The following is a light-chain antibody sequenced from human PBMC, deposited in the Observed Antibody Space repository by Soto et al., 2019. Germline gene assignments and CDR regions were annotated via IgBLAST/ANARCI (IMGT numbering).Light chain of an antibody. CDR1: TSNIGAGYD. V-gene: IGLV1-40*01. Sequence: QLVLTQPPSVSGAPGQRVTISCTGSTSNIGAGYDVHWYQQLPGTAPKLLIYGDSSRPSGVPDRFSGSNSGTSASLAITGLQAEDEADYYCQSYDSSLSGVVFGGGTKLTVL. CDR3: QSYDSSLSGVV. CDR2: GDS. J-gene: IGLJ2*01.